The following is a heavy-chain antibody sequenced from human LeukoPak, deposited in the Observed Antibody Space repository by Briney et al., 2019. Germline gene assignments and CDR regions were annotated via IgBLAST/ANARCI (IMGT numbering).Heavy chain of an antibody. D-gene: IGHD3-22*01. CDR3: ARLQYYYGNTGYYYPYYFDY. Sequence: ESLKISCKGSGYSFTTYWIGWVRQMPGKGLEWMGVISPGDSDTRYSPSFQGQVTISADESISTAYLQWSSLKASDTAMYYCARLQYYYGNTGYYYPYYFDYWGQGTLVTVSS. J-gene: IGHJ4*02. CDR2: ISPGDSDT. V-gene: IGHV5-51*01. CDR1: GYSFTTYW.